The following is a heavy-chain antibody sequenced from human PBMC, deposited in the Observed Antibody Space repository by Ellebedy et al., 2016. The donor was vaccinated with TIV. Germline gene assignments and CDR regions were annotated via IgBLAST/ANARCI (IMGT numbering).Heavy chain of an antibody. CDR3: AKFMRDSYYYYYMDV. D-gene: IGHD3-16*01. Sequence: GESLKISXAASGFTFSSYGMHWVRQAPGKGLEWVAVISYDGSNKYYADSVKGRFTISRDNSKNTLYLQMNSLRAEDTAVYYCAKFMRDSYYYYYMDVWGKGTTVTVSS. J-gene: IGHJ6*03. CDR2: ISYDGSNK. V-gene: IGHV3-30*18. CDR1: GFTFSSYG.